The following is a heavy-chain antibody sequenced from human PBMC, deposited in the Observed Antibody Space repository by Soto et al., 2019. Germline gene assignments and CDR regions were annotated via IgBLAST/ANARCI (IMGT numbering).Heavy chain of an antibody. CDR1: GFTFSTYY. Sequence: GGSLRLACAASGFTFSTYYMHWVRQAPGKGLVWVSRINSDGSRTNYADSVKGRFTISRDKSKNTLYLQMNSLTAEDTAVYYCAKDLHFSGWLSAQTFDYWGQGTQVTGSS. D-gene: IGHD6-19*01. V-gene: IGHV3-74*01. CDR2: INSDGSRT. CDR3: AKDLHFSGWLSAQTFDY. J-gene: IGHJ4*02.